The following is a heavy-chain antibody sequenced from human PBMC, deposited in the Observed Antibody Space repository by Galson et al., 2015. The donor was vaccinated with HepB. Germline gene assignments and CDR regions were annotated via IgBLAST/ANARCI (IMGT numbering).Heavy chain of an antibody. Sequence: SVKVSCKASGGTFSRHTISWVRQAPGQGLEWMGGIIPMFGSGNYAQKFQGRVTITADESKGTTYMELSSLRSDDTAIYYCARQYNTNGYYPYWGQGTLVTVSS. D-gene: IGHD3-22*01. J-gene: IGHJ4*02. V-gene: IGHV1-69*13. CDR3: ARQYNTNGYYPY. CDR2: IIPMFGSG. CDR1: GGTFSRHT.